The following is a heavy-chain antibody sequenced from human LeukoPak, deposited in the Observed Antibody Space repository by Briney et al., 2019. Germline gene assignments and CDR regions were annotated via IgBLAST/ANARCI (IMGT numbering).Heavy chain of an antibody. J-gene: IGHJ4*02. D-gene: IGHD2-8*01. CDR2: INHSGSA. Sequence: SETLSLTCAVYGGSFSGYYWSWIRQPPGKGLEWIGEINHSGSANYNPSLKSRVTISVDTSKNQFSLKLSSVTAADTAVYYCARAAHDLLMVYARPFDYWGQGTLVTVSS. V-gene: IGHV4-34*01. CDR3: ARAAHDLLMVYARPFDY. CDR1: GGSFSGYY.